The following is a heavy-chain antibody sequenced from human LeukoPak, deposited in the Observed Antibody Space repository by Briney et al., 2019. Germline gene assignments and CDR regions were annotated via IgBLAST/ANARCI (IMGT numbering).Heavy chain of an antibody. D-gene: IGHD2-21*02. Sequence: PSETLSLTCAVSGESFSGHYWSWIRQTPGKGLEWIGEVNHSGSTNYNPSLKSRVTISVDTSKNQFSLKLSSVTAADTAVYYCARSYCGGDCYYYFDYWGQGTLVTVSS. CDR1: GESFSGHY. CDR3: ARSYCGGDCYYYFDY. V-gene: IGHV4-34*01. CDR2: VNHSGST. J-gene: IGHJ4*02.